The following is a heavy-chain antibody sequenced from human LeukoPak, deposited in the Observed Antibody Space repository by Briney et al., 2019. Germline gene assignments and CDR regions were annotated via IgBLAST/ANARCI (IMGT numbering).Heavy chain of an antibody. CDR2: IIPILGIA. D-gene: IGHD3-3*01. CDR1: GGTFSSYA. V-gene: IGHV1-69*04. Sequence: GASVKVSCKASGGTFSSYAISWVRQAPGQGLEWMGRIIPILGIANYAQKFQGRVTITADESTSTAYMELSSLRSEDTAVYYCARDRAFGVVLNEPSFDYWGQGTLVTVSS. J-gene: IGHJ4*02. CDR3: ARDRAFGVVLNEPSFDY.